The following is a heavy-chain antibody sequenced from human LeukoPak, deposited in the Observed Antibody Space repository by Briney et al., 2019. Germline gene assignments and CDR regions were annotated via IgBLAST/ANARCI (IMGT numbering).Heavy chain of an antibody. D-gene: IGHD3-10*01. CDR2: INPSGGST. V-gene: IGHV1-46*01. CDR1: GYTFTSYY. J-gene: IGHJ4*02. CDR3: AAGSYEL. Sequence: GASVKVSCKASGYTFTSYYMHWVRQAPGQGLEWMGIINPSGGSTSYAQKFQGRVTIARDTSASTAYMELSSLRSEDTAVYYCAAGSYELWGQGTLVTVSS.